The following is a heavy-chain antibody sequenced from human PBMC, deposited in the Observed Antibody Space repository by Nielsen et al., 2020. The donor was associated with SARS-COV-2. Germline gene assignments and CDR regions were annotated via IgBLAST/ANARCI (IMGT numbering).Heavy chain of an antibody. D-gene: IGHD1-26*01. CDR3: ARPWGAWGRH. CDR1: GLDFSDYS. J-gene: IGHJ4*02. V-gene: IGHV3-21*01. Sequence: GESLKISCVVSGLDFSDYSMSWVRQAPGKGLEWVSSISSTSSYVYYTDSVKGRFSISRDYAKNSLYLQMNSLRVDDTAVYSCARPWGAWGRHWGQGTMVSVSS. CDR2: ISSTSSYV.